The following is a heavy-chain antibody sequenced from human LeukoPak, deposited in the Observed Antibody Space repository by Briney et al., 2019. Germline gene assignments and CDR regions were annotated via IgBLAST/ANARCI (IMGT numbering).Heavy chain of an antibody. D-gene: IGHD2-2*01. CDR3: ARDACSSIVCYNYFDY. CDR2: INPSGGST. V-gene: IGHV1-46*01. CDR1: GYTFTSYY. J-gene: IGHJ4*02. Sequence: GASVKVSCKASGYTFTSYYMHWVRQAPGQGLEWMGIINPSGGSTSYAQKFQGRVTMTRDMSTSTVYMELSSLRSEDTAVYYCARDACSSIVCYNYFDYWGQGTLVTVSS.